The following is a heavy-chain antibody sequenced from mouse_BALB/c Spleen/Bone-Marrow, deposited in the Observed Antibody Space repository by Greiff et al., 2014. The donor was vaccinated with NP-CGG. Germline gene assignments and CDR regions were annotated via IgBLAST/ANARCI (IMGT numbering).Heavy chain of an antibody. Sequence: VQLKESGPELVKPGASVKMSCKASGYTFTSYIMQWVKQKPGQGLEWIGYINPYNDGTKYNEKFKGKATLTSDKSSSTAYMELSSLTSEDSAVYYCARRWLPYAMDYWGQGTSVTVSS. CDR3: ARRWLPYAMDY. J-gene: IGHJ4*01. CDR1: GYTFTSYI. V-gene: IGHV1-14*01. D-gene: IGHD2-3*01. CDR2: INPYNDGT.